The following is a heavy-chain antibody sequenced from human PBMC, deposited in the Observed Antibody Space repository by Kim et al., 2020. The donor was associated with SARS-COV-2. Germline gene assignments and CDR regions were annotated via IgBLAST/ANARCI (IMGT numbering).Heavy chain of an antibody. V-gene: IGHV3-7*01. D-gene: IGHD1-26*01. J-gene: IGHJ4*02. CDR2: DGCGR. CDR3: ARRGGLEL. Sequence: DGCGRYDGDSVRGRFAGSRYNAKNALYLQMSSLGVEDTAVYYCARRGGLELWGQGTLVTVSS.